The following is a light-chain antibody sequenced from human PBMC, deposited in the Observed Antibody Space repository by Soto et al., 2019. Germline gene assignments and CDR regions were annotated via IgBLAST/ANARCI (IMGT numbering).Light chain of an antibody. CDR1: QTVSSSY. Sequence: EIVLTQSPGTLSLSPGERATLSCRAIQTVSSSYLAWYQQKPGQAPRLLIYGASTRATGIPARFSGSGSGTEFTLTISSLQSEDFAVYYCQQYNNWPPTWTFGQGTKVDI. J-gene: IGKJ1*01. CDR3: QQYNNWPPTWT. CDR2: GAS. V-gene: IGKV3-15*01.